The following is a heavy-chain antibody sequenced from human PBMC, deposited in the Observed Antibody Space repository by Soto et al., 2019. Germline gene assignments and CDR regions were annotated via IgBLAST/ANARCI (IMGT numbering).Heavy chain of an antibody. CDR2: ISYDGSNK. D-gene: IGHD4-4*01. CDR1: GFTFSMYA. CDR3: ARDWSNYVGSYYGMDV. Sequence: QVQLVESGGGVVQPGRSLRLSCAASGFTFSMYAMHWVRQAPGKGLEWVAVISYDGSNKYYADSVKGRFTISRDNSKNTLYLQMNSLRVEDTAVYYCARDWSNYVGSYYGMDVWGQRTTVTVSS. J-gene: IGHJ6*02. V-gene: IGHV3-30-3*01.